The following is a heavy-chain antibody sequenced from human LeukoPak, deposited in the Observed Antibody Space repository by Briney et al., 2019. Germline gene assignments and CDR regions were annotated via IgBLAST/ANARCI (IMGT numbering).Heavy chain of an antibody. CDR3: AKEDYDFWSGSRSYYYYYYMDV. D-gene: IGHD3-3*01. Sequence: PGGSLRLSCAASGFTFDDYAMHWVRQAPGKGLEWVSLISGDGGGTYYADSVKGRFTISRDNSKNSLYLQMNSLRTEDTALYYCAKEDYDFWSGSRSYYYYYYMDVWGKGTTVTVSS. CDR1: GFTFDDYA. V-gene: IGHV3-43*02. J-gene: IGHJ6*03. CDR2: ISGDGGGT.